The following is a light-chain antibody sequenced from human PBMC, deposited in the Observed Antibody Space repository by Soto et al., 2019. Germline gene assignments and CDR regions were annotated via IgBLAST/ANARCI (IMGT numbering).Light chain of an antibody. J-gene: IGKJ1*01. Sequence: IQLTQSPSSLSASVGDRVTITCRASQGISRDLAWYQQKPGKAPKLLIHGVSTLETGVPPRFSGSGSGTEFTLTISSLQPDDFATYYCQQYNSFRTFGQGTKVDI. CDR1: QGISRD. CDR3: QQYNSFRT. CDR2: GVS. V-gene: IGKV1-5*01.